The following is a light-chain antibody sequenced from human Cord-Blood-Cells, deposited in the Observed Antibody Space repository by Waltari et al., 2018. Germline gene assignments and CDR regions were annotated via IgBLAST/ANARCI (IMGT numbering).Light chain of an antibody. CDR3: SSYTSSSTYV. CDR1: SSDVGGSNY. J-gene: IGLJ1*01. V-gene: IGLV2-14*03. Sequence: QSALTQPASVSGSPGQSITISCTGTSSDVGGSNYVSLYQQHPGKAPKLMIYDVSNRPSGVSNRFSGSKSGNTASLTISGLQAEDEADYYCSSYTSSSTYVFGTGTKVTVL. CDR2: DVS.